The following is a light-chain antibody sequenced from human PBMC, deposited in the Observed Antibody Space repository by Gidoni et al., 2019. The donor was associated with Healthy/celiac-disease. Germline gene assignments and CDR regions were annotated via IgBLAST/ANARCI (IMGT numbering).Light chain of an antibody. V-gene: IGKV3-20*01. J-gene: IGKJ3*01. Sequence: EIVLTQSPGPLSLSRGERATLSCRASQSVSSSYLAWYQQKPGHAPRLLIYGASSRATGIPDRFSGSGSGTDFTLTIRRLEPEDFAVYYCQQYGSSPLFTFGPGTKVEIK. CDR3: QQYGSSPLFT. CDR1: QSVSSSY. CDR2: GAS.